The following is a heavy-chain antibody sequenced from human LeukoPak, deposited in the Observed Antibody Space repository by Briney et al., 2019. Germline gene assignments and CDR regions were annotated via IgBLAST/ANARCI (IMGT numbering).Heavy chain of an antibody. Sequence: ASVKVSCKASGYTFTSYGTSWVRQAPGQGLEWMGWISAYNGNTNYAQKLQGRVTMTTDTSTSTAYMELRSLRSDDTAVYYCARVGGYSYGDYYYYYMDVWGKGTTVTVSS. CDR2: ISAYNGNT. J-gene: IGHJ6*03. CDR3: ARVGGYSYGDYYYYYMDV. V-gene: IGHV1-18*01. D-gene: IGHD5-18*01. CDR1: GYTFTSYG.